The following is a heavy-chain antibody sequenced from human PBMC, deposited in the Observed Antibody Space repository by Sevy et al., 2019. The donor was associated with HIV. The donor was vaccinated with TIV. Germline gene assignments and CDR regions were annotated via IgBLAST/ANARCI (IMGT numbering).Heavy chain of an antibody. Sequence: GESLKISCKGSGYSFTRYWIGWVRQMPGKGLECMGIIYPGDSDTRYSPSFQGQVTISVDKSISTAYLQWSSLKASDIAMYYCARYAVDTAHFPYGMDIWGQGTTVTVSS. CDR1: GYSFTRYW. J-gene: IGHJ6*02. V-gene: IGHV5-51*01. CDR3: ARYAVDTAHFPYGMDI. D-gene: IGHD5-18*01. CDR2: IYPGDSDT.